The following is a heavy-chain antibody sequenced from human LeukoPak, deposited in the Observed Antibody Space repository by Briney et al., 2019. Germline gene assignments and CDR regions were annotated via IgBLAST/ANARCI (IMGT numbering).Heavy chain of an antibody. CDR3: AGCPTGSPSRFDF. CDR2: IYPDDADT. J-gene: IGHJ4*02. CDR1: GYRFTNYW. Sequence: GESLNISCKGSGYRFTNYWIGWVRQMPGKGLEWMGIIYPDDADTRFSPSFQGQVTISADKSISTAYLQWSSLKASDTAIYYCAGCPTGSPSRFDFWGQGTLVTVSS. V-gene: IGHV5-51*01. D-gene: IGHD3-10*01.